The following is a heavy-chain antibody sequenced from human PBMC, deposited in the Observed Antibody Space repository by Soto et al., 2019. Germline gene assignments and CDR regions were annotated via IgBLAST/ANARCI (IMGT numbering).Heavy chain of an antibody. J-gene: IGHJ5*02. CDR2: IIPIFGTA. CDR1: GGTFSSYA. CDR3: ARDYYDSSGSAWFDP. D-gene: IGHD3-22*01. V-gene: IGHV1-69*13. Sequence: SVKVSCKASGGTFSSYAISWVRQAPGQGLEWMGGIIPIFGTANYAQKFQGRVTITADESTSTAYMELSSLRSEDTAVYYCARDYYDSSGSAWFDPWGQGTLVTVSS.